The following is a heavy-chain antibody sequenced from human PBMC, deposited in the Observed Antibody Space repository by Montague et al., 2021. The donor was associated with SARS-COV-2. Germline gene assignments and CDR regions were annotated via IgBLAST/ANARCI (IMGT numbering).Heavy chain of an antibody. Sequence: TLSLTCSVSGGSISSGSYYWSWIRQPAGQGLEWNGSIYISGSTNYNPTLKSRVTMSVDTSKNQFSLKLSSVTAADTAVYYCARNVVVAAAIRSYYGLDVWGQGTSVTVSS. J-gene: IGHJ6*02. V-gene: IGHV4-61*02. CDR1: GGSISSGSYY. CDR3: ARNVVVAAAIRSYYGLDV. D-gene: IGHD2-2*01. CDR2: IYISGST.